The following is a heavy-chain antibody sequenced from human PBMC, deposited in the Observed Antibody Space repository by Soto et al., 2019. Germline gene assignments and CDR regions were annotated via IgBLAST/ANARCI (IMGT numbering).Heavy chain of an antibody. CDR1: GFTFSSYW. Sequence: PGGSLRLSCAASGFTFSSYWMHWVRQAPGKGLVWVSRINSDGSSTSYADSVKGRFSISRDNAKSTLYLQMNSLRAEDTAVYYCARDSGIMVRGVILAAEYFQHWGQGTLVTVSS. CDR2: INSDGSST. J-gene: IGHJ1*01. D-gene: IGHD3-10*01. CDR3: ARDSGIMVRGVILAAEYFQH. V-gene: IGHV3-74*01.